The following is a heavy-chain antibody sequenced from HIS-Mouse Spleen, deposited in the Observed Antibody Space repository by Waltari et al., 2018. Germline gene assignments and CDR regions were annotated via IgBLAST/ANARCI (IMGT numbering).Heavy chain of an antibody. Sequence: EVQLVESGGGLVQPGGSLRLSCAASGFTVSSNYMSWVRQAPGKGLEWVSVIYRGGSTYYADSVKGRFTISRDNSKNTLYLQMNSLRAEDTAVYYCARDVAMAAAGTGRAFDIWGQGTMVTVSS. CDR1: GFTVSSNY. V-gene: IGHV3-66*01. CDR3: ARDVAMAAAGTGRAFDI. CDR2: IYRGGST. D-gene: IGHD6-13*01. J-gene: IGHJ3*02.